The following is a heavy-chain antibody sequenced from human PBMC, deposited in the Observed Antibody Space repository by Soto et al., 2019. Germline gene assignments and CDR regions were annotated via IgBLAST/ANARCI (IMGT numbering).Heavy chain of an antibody. D-gene: IGHD3-10*01. CDR2: ISSSSSYI. Sequence: EVQLVESGGGLVKPGGSLRLSCAASGFTFSSYSMNWVRQAPGTGLEWFSSISSSSSYIYYADSVKGRFTISRDNAKNSLYLQMTSRRAEATAVYYCAREGYYYGSGSYYQADAFDICGKGTMVTVSS. CDR1: GFTFSSYS. V-gene: IGHV3-21*01. J-gene: IGHJ3*02. CDR3: AREGYYYGSGSYYQADAFDI.